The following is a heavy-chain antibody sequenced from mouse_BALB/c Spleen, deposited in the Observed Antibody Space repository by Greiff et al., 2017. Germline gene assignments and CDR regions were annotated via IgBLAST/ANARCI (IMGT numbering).Heavy chain of an antibody. CDR2: INPSTGYT. V-gene: IGHV1-7*01. J-gene: IGHJ2*01. CDR3: ARGGAGTDYFDY. D-gene: IGHD3-3*01. Sequence: QVQLQQSGAELAKPGASVKMSCKASGYTFTSYWMHWVKQRPGQGLEWIGYINPSTGYTEYNQKFKDKATLTADKSSSTAYMQLSSLTSEDSAVYYCARGGAGTDYFDYWGQGTTLTVSS. CDR1: GYTFTSYW.